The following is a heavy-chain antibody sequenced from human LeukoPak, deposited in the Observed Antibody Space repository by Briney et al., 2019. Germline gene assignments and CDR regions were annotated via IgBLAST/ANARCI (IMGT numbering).Heavy chain of an antibody. D-gene: IGHD6-6*01. CDR3: ARDRRSSDAFDI. V-gene: IGHV3-53*01. CDR1: GFNVSSNY. Sequence: GGSLRLSCAASGFNVSSNYMSWVRQAPGKGLEWVSVIYSGGKINYADSVKGRFTISRDNAKNSLYLQMNSLRAEDTAVYYCARDRRSSDAFDIWGQGTMVTVSS. J-gene: IGHJ3*02. CDR2: IYSGGKI.